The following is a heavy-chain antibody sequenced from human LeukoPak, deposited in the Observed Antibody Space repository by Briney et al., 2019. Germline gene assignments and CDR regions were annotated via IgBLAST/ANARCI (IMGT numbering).Heavy chain of an antibody. V-gene: IGHV3-48*03. CDR2: ISSSGSTI. Sequence: GGSLRLSCAASGFTFSSYEMNWVRQAPGKGLEWVSYISSSGSTIFYADSVKGRFTISRDNAKNSLYLQMNSLRAEDTAVYYCARDGRYCSGGLCYPHWGLGTLVTVSS. CDR3: ARDGRYCSGGLCYPH. D-gene: IGHD2-15*01. CDR1: GFTFSSYE. J-gene: IGHJ4*02.